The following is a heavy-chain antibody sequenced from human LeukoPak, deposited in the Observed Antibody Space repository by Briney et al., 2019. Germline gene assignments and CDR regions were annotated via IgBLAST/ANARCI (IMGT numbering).Heavy chain of an antibody. V-gene: IGHV4-61*02. CDR1: GDSISSGNYY. CDR2: IYTSGST. J-gene: IGHJ3*02. CDR3: ARSGYKYGADAFDI. D-gene: IGHD5-18*01. Sequence: SETLSLTCTVSGDSISSGNYYWSWIRQPAGKGLEWIGRIYTSGSTNYNPSLKSRVTMSVDTSKNQFSLKLSSVTAADTAVYYCARSGYKYGADAFDIWGQGTMVTVSS.